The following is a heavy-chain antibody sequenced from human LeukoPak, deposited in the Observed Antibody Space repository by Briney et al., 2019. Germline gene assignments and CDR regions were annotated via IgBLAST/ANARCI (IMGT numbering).Heavy chain of an antibody. D-gene: IGHD3-22*01. V-gene: IGHV1-8*01. CDR3: ARYYYDSSGYYYYFDY. J-gene: IGHJ4*02. CDR2: MNPNSGNT. CDR1: GYTFTSYD. Sequence: ASVKVSCKASGYTFTSYDINWVRQATGKGLEWMGWMNPNSGNTGYAQKFQGRVTMTRNTSISTAYMELSSLRSEDTAVYYCARYYYDSSGYYYYFDYWGQGTLVTVSS.